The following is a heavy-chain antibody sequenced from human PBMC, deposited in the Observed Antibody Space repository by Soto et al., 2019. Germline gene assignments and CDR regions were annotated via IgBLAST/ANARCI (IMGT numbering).Heavy chain of an antibody. CDR1: GASVSSGSYF. D-gene: IGHD2-15*01. Sequence: QVQLQESGPGLVKPSETLSLTCIVSGASVSSGSYFWSWIRQPPGKGLEWIGNMYYSGTTNHNPSLKSRVTMSLDTSKNHFTLKLTFVTAADTAVHYCATTLGYSLSSLDVWGQGTTVTVSS. V-gene: IGHV4-61*03. CDR3: ATTLGYSLSSLDV. CDR2: MYYSGTT. J-gene: IGHJ6*02.